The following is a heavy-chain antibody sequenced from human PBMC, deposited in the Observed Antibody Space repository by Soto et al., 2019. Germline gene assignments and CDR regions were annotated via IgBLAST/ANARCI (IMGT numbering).Heavy chain of an antibody. CDR2: INPKSGGT. CDR1: GYTFTANY. Sequence: GASVKVSCKPSGYTFTANYIHWVRQAPGQGLEWLGRINPKSGGTSTAQKFQGWVTMTTDTSISKASMELTRLTSDDTAIYYCARGDSTDCSNGVCSFFYNHDMDVWGQGTTVTVSS. D-gene: IGHD2-8*01. CDR3: ARGDSTDCSNGVCSFFYNHDMDV. V-gene: IGHV1-2*04. J-gene: IGHJ6*02.